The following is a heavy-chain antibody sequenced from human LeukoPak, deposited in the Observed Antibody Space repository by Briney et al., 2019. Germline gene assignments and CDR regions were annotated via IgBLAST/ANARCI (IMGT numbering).Heavy chain of an antibody. V-gene: IGHV4-34*01. Sequence: SETLSLTCTVSGGSISSYYWSWIRQPPGKGLEWIGEINHSGSTNYNPSLKSRVTISVDTSKNQFSLKLSSVTAADTAVYYCAREKEPWDAFDIWGQGTMVTVSS. J-gene: IGHJ3*02. CDR3: AREKEPWDAFDI. CDR1: GGSISSYY. CDR2: INHSGST. D-gene: IGHD1-14*01.